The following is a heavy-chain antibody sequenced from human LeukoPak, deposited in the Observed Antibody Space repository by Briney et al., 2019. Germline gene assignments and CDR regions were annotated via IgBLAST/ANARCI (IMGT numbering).Heavy chain of an antibody. CDR1: GFTFSDYY. J-gene: IGHJ4*02. D-gene: IGHD3/OR15-3a*01. Sequence: GALRLSCAASGFTFSDYYMSWIRQAPGKGLEWLSYISSSASTIYYADSVRGRFTISRDNAKNSLYLQMNSLRDDDTAVYYCARGTGTGWRFDFWGQGTLVTVSS. CDR2: ISSSASTI. V-gene: IGHV3-11*04. CDR3: ARGTGTGWRFDF.